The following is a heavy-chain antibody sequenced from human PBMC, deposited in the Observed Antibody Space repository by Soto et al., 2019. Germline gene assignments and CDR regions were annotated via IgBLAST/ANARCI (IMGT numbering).Heavy chain of an antibody. Sequence: ASVKVSCKASGGIFNNYAISWVRQAPGQGLEWMGGIIPIFGTANYAQKFQGRVTITADESTSTAYMELSSLRSEDTAVYYCARDEPGGYSYNGMDVWGQGTTVTVSS. CDR3: ARDEPGGYSYNGMDV. V-gene: IGHV1-69*13. D-gene: IGHD5-18*01. CDR2: IIPIFGTA. CDR1: GGIFNNYA. J-gene: IGHJ6*02.